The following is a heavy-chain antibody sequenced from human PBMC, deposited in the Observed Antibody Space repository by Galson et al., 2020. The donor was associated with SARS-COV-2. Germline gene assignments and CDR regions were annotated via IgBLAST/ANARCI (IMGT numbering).Heavy chain of an antibody. V-gene: IGHV4-34*01. J-gene: IGHJ3*02. CDR1: GGSLRDYF. CDR2: VNHAGDT. Sequence: PSETLSLTCAVYGGSLRDYFWTWIRQPPGKGLEWIGEVNHAGDTNYIPSLMSRVTISVDTSKNQISLDLSSVTAADTAVYYCAGGPYDLSGYPIDGFHIWGQGAMVTVSS. CDR3: AGGPYDLSGYPIDGFHI. D-gene: IGHD3-22*01.